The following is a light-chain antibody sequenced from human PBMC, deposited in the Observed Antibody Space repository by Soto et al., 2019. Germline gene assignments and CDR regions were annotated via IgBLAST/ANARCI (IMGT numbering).Light chain of an antibody. CDR1: QSIGFS. V-gene: IGKV3-15*01. J-gene: IGKJ4*01. CDR2: GAS. Sequence: EVVMTQSPATLSVSPGERATFSCRASQSIGFSLAWYQQKPGQTPRLLIYGASTRATGVPPRFSGGGSETEFTLTISSLQYEDFAVYYCQQFIDWPLTFGGGTKVDIK. CDR3: QQFIDWPLT.